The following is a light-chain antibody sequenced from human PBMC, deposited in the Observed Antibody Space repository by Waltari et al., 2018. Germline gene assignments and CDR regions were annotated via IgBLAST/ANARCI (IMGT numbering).Light chain of an antibody. J-gene: IGLJ3*02. V-gene: IGLV2-14*01. CDR1: SSDVGGHTY. CDR2: EVS. Sequence: QSALTQPASVSGSPGQSITISCTGTSSDVGGHTYVPWYQQHPGKAPKLMIYEVSNRPSGVSNRFSGSKSGNTASLTISGLQAEDEADYYCSSYTSSSTRVFGGGTKLTVL. CDR3: SSYTSSSTRV.